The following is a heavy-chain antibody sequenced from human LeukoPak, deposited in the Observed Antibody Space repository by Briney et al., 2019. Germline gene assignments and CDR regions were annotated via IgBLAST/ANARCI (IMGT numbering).Heavy chain of an antibody. CDR2: IWYDGSNK. J-gene: IGHJ4*02. V-gene: IGHV3-33*06. Sequence: GGSLRLSCAASGFTFSSYGMHWVRQAPGKGLEWVAVIWYDGSNKYYADSVKGRFTISRDNSKNTLYLQMNSLRAEDTAVYYCAKDLLYGSGSYWGQGTLVAVSS. D-gene: IGHD3-10*01. CDR1: GFTFSSYG. CDR3: AKDLLYGSGSY.